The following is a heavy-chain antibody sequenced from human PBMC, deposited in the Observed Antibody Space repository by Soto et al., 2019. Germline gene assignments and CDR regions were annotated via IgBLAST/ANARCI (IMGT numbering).Heavy chain of an antibody. D-gene: IGHD6-6*01. CDR3: TRGTRPYGMDV. J-gene: IGHJ6*02. CDR2: IRRKAYGGTT. CDR1: PITFDGNA. V-gene: IGHV3-49*04. Sequence: RTMRLPCTPSPITFDGNAISWVPGAPSQGMKWVGFIRRKAYGGTTEWAGSVRCRFTFPRAGSKRISYLQMNSLKTEDTGVYWGTRGTRPYGMDVWGQVTTVTVSS.